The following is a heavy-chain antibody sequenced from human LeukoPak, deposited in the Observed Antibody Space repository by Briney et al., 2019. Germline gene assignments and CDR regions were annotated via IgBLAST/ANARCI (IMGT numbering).Heavy chain of an antibody. D-gene: IGHD3-9*01. J-gene: IGHJ2*01. V-gene: IGHV1-2*02. CDR3: ARAPLYDILTGDHWYFDL. CDR2: INPNSGGT. CDR1: GYTFTGYY. Sequence: ASVKVSCKASGYTFTGYYMHWVRQAPGQGLEWMGWINPNSGGTNYAQKLQGRVTMTTDTSTSTAYMELRSLRSDDTAVYYCARAPLYDILTGDHWYFDLWGRGTLVTVSS.